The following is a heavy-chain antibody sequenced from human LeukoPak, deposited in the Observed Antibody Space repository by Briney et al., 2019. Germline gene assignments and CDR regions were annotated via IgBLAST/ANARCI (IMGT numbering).Heavy chain of an antibody. D-gene: IGHD5-12*01. CDR1: GFTFSSYA. V-gene: IGHV3-30-3*01. CDR3: ARDYGGYSGYDRAFDY. J-gene: IGHJ4*02. Sequence: GGSLRLSCAASGFTFSSYAMHWVRQAPGKGLEWVAVISYDGSNKYYADSVKGRFTISRDNSKNTLYLQMNSLRAQDTAVYYCARDYGGYSGYDRAFDYWGQGTLVTVSS. CDR2: ISYDGSNK.